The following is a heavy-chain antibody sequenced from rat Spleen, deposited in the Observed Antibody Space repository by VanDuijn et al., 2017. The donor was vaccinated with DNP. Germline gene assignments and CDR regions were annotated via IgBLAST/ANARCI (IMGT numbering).Heavy chain of an antibody. CDR1: GFTFSDYA. V-gene: IGHV5-7*01. J-gene: IGHJ3*01. CDR2: ISYDGGRT. CDR3: TGGSSFAY. Sequence: EVKLVESGGGLVQPGRSLKLSCAASGFTFSDYAMAWVRQAPKKGLEWVATISYDGGRTYYRDSVKGRFTISRDYARSTLYLQMDSLRSEDTATYYCTGGSSFAYWGQGTLVTVSS. D-gene: IGHD5-1*01.